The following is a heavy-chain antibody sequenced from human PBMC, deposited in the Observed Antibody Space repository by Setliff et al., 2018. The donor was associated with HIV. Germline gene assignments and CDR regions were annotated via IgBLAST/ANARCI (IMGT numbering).Heavy chain of an antibody. CDR3: VKEYHTEVTDTRVANYFDY. CDR1: GYTFTSCF. D-gene: IGHD4-4*01. J-gene: IGHJ4*02. V-gene: IGHV1-46*01. Sequence: ASVKVSCKASGYTFTSCFMHWVQQAPGQGLEYMGIINPSDGTTDYTQKFQDRVTMTSDTSTSTVYMELRSLRSEDTAIYYCVKEYHTEVTDTRVANYFDYWGQGTLVTVSS. CDR2: INPSDGTT.